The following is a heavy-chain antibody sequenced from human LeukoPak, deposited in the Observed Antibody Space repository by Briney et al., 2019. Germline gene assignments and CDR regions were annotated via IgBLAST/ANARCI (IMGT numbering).Heavy chain of an antibody. CDR3: ARGDVVRGVSWFDS. Sequence: GESLKISCQGSGYTFTSYWVGWVRQMPVKGLEWMGSIYPGDSDTKYSPSFQGQVTISVDKSTNTAYLQWKSLKASDTAMYYCARGDVVRGVSWFDSWGQGALVTVSS. V-gene: IGHV5-51*01. D-gene: IGHD2-21*02. CDR1: GYTFTSYW. J-gene: IGHJ5*01. CDR2: IYPGDSDT.